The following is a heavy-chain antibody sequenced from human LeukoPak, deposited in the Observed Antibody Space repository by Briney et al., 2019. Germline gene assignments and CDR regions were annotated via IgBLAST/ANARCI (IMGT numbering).Heavy chain of an antibody. CDR2: IYRSGST. CDR1: NYSISNSLY. V-gene: IGHV4-38-2*02. J-gene: IGHJ6*03. D-gene: IGHD4-17*01. Sequence: PSETLSLTCNGSNYSISNSLYWGWLRQPPGKGLEWIGSIYRSGSTFYNPSLKSRVTISLDTSKNQFSLKLSSVTAADTAVYFCARGTYGYYMDVWGKGTTVTVSS. CDR3: ARGTYGYYMDV.